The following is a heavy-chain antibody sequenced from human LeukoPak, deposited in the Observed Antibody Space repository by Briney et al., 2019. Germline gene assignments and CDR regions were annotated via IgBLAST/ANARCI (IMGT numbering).Heavy chain of an antibody. CDR1: GGSISSAGYY. CDR3: ARRSFNWFDP. D-gene: IGHD3-16*01. Sequence: SETLSLTCTVSGGSISSAGYYWSWIRQPPGKGLEWIREINHSGSTNYNPSLKSRVTISVDTSKNQFSLKLSSMTAADTAVYYCARRSFNWFDPWGQGTLVTVSS. J-gene: IGHJ5*02. CDR2: INHSGST. V-gene: IGHV4-34*01.